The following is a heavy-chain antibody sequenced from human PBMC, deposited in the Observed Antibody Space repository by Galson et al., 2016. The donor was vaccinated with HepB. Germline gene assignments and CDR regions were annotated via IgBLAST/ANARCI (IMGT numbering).Heavy chain of an antibody. CDR2: IKQDGSET. V-gene: IGHV3-7*01. D-gene: IGHD6-13*01. J-gene: IGHJ4*02. CDR3: ARPLFSTSWYNDFDY. CDR1: GFTFSTYW. Sequence: SLRLSCAGSGFTFSTYWMNWVRQAPGKGLEWVASIKQDGSETCYVDSVKGRFTISRDNAKNSVSLQMNSLRAEDTAVYYCARPLFSTSWYNDFDYWGQGTLVTVSS.